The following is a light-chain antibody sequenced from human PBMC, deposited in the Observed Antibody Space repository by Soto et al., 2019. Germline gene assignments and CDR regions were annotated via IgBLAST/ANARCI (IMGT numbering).Light chain of an antibody. V-gene: IGKV1-5*03. CDR2: KAS. J-gene: IGKJ2*01. CDR3: QQYNSWYT. Sequence: DIQMTQSPSTLSASVGDRVTITCRASQSISSWLAWYQQKPGQAPKLLIYKASSLESGVPSRFSGSGSGTEFTLTISILQPDDFATYCWQQYNSWYTFGQGTKVEIK. CDR1: QSISSW.